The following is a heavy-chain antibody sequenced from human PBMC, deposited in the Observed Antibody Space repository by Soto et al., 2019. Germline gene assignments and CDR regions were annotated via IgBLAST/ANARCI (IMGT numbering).Heavy chain of an antibody. V-gene: IGHV1-3*01. CDR2: INAANGDT. CDR3: VRRHVSATGIDWFDP. CDR1: GYTFTSYG. D-gene: IGHD6-13*01. Sequence: GASVKFSCKTSGYTFTSYGIHWVRQVPGQRLEWMGWINAANGDTKYSPKFQGRVTITRDTSASTAYMELSSLRSEDTAVYYCVRRHVSATGIDWFDPWGQGTLVTVSS. J-gene: IGHJ5*02.